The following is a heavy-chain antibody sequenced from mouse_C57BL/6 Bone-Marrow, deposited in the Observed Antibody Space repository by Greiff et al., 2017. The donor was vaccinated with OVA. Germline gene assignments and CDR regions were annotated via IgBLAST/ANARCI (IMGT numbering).Heavy chain of an antibody. CDR2: IYPRSGYT. D-gene: IGHD1-1*01. V-gene: IGHV1-81*01. Sequence: QVQLKQSGAELVRPGASVKLSCKASGYTFTSYGISWVKQSPGQGLEWIGEIYPRSGYTYYNEKVKGKATLTADTPSITAYMVLRSLTSEAFAVYFCALLRRGYWGQGTTLTVSS. CDR1: GYTFTSYG. J-gene: IGHJ2*01. CDR3: ALLRRGY.